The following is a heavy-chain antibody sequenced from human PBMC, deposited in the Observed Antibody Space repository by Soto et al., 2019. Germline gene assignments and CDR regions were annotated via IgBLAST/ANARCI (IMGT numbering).Heavy chain of an antibody. J-gene: IGHJ4*02. CDR1: GYTLTELS. V-gene: IGHV1-24*01. CDR2: FDPEDGET. D-gene: IGHD6-19*01. Sequence: ASVKVSCKVSGYTLTELSMHWVRQAPGKGLEWMGVFDPEDGETIYAQKFQGRVTMTEDTSTDTAYMELSSLRSEDTAVYYCATDPGKTVAGYYFDYWGQGTLVTVSS. CDR3: ATDPGKTVAGYYFDY.